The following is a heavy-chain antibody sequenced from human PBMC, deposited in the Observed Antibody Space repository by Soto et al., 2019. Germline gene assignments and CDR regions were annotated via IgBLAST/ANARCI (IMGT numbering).Heavy chain of an antibody. V-gene: IGHV1-2*02. Sequence: HVQLVHSGTEVKKPGASVRVSCMVSGYPFTTYYIHWVRQAPGQGLEWMGWIDPRSGGTVYEQKFQDRVTMTRDTSISTVYVDLSGLTSDDTALYYCATDDYGSFPYWGQWSLVTVSS. J-gene: IGHJ4*02. CDR3: ATDDYGSFPY. CDR1: GYPFTTYY. CDR2: IDPRSGGT. D-gene: IGHD1-26*01.